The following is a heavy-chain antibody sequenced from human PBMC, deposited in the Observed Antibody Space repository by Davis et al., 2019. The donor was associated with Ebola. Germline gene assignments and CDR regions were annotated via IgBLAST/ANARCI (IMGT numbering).Heavy chain of an antibody. V-gene: IGHV4-38-2*02. CDR2: IYHSGST. CDR1: GYSISSGYY. J-gene: IGHJ4*02. CDR3: ARGGTYRPYYFDF. Sequence: PSETLSLTCTVSGYSISSGYYWGWIRQPPGKGLEWIGSIYHSGSTYYNPSLKSRVTISVDTSKNQFSLKLSSVTAADTAVYYCARGGTYRPYYFDFWGQGTLATVSS. D-gene: IGHD3-16*02.